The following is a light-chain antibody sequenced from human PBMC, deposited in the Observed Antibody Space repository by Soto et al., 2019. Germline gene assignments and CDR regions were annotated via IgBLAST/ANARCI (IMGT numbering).Light chain of an antibody. Sequence: QSALTQPASVSGSPGQSITISCTGSSSDIFYSFVSWYQQHPGKAPKLIIYGVINRPSGVSNRFSGSTSDNTASLTISGLQAEDEADYYCSSYTSSTPLVFGGGTKLTVL. V-gene: IGLV2-14*03. J-gene: IGLJ2*01. CDR1: SSDIFYSF. CDR2: GVI. CDR3: SSYTSSTPLV.